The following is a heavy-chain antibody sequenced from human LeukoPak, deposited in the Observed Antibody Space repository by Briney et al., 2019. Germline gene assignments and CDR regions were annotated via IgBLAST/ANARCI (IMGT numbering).Heavy chain of an antibody. J-gene: IGHJ4*02. V-gene: IGHV3-49*03. CDR2: IRSKAYGGTT. Sequence: GGSLRLPCAASGFTFSTYSMNWFRQAPGKGLEWVGFIRSKAYGGTTEYAASVKGRFTISRDDSKSIAYLQMNSLKTEDTAVYYCTRAGGYVSYFGYWGQGTLVTVSS. CDR3: TRAGGYVSYFGY. D-gene: IGHD5-12*01. CDR1: GFTFSTYS.